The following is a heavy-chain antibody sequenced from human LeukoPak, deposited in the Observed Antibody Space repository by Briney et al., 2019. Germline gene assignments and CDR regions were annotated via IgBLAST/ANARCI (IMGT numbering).Heavy chain of an antibody. J-gene: IGHJ4*02. V-gene: IGHV3-20*04. CDR3: ARDNDNYVWGSPSSY. CDR1: GFTFDDYG. Sequence: GSLRLSCAASGFTFDDYGMSWVRQAPGKGLEWVSGINWNGGSTGYADSVKGRFTISRDNAKNSLYLQMNSLRAEDTALYYRARDNDNYVWGSPSSYWGQGTLVTVSS. CDR2: INWNGGST. D-gene: IGHD3-16*01.